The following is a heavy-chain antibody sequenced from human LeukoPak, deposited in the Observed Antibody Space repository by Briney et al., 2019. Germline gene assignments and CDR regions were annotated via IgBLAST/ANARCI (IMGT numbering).Heavy chain of an antibody. Sequence: GGSLRLSCATSGFSFNNDWMDWVRQAPGKGLEWVANVNQDGSEKNCLDSVKGRFTISRDNAQNSLYLQMNGLRVEDTAVYYCTRRLDEWGQGTLVTVSS. CDR3: TRRLDE. D-gene: IGHD3-16*01. J-gene: IGHJ4*02. CDR2: VNQDGSEK. V-gene: IGHV3-7*01. CDR1: GFSFNNDW.